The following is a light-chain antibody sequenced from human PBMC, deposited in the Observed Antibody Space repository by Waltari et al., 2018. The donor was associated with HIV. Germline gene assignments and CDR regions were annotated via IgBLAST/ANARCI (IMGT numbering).Light chain of an antibody. CDR3: QQYNNWPQT. CDR1: QTINNN. Sequence: EKVMTQSPATLSVSPGERATLSCRASQTINNNLAWYQQKPGQAPQLLIYGASTRAAGVPARFSGSGSGTEFTLTITGLQSEDLAIYYCQQYNNWPQTFGQGTKVEIK. V-gene: IGKV3-15*01. CDR2: GAS. J-gene: IGKJ2*01.